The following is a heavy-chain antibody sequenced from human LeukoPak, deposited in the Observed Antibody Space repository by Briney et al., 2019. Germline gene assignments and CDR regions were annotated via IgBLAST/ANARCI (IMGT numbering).Heavy chain of an antibody. CDR3: ARKGIWSLDS. CDR1: GFTFSSHW. V-gene: IGHV3-74*01. D-gene: IGHD2-15*01. Sequence: PGGSLRLSCAASGFTFSSHWMHWVRQAPGKGLVWVSRINGDGTNTPYVDSVKGRFTISRDNVKNTLYLQMNSLRAEDTAVYYCARKGIWSLDSWGQGTLVTVSS. CDR2: INGDGTNT. J-gene: IGHJ4*02.